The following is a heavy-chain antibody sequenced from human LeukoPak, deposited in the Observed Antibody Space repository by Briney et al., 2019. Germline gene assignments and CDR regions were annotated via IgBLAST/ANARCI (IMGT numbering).Heavy chain of an antibody. V-gene: IGHV4-59*08. CDR2: IYYSGST. CDR1: GGSISSYY. Sequence: PSETLSLTCTVSGGSISSYYWSWIRQPPGKGLEWIGYIYYSGSTNYNPSLKSRVTISVDTSKNQFSLKLGSVTAADTTMYYCARHLGGPGGSYAYYYYGMDVWGQGTTVTVSS. CDR3: ARHLGGPGGSYAYYYYGMDV. D-gene: IGHD1-26*01. J-gene: IGHJ6*02.